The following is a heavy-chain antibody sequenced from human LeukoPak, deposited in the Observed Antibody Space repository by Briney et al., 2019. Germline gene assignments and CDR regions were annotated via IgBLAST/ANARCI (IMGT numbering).Heavy chain of an antibody. J-gene: IGHJ4*02. CDR3: ARETTVTTYLPGSH. CDR2: INSDGSSI. V-gene: IGHV3-74*01. D-gene: IGHD4-17*01. CDR1: GFTFSSYW. Sequence: PGGSLRLSCAASGFTFSSYWMHWVRQAPGKGLVWVSRINSDGSSITYADSVKGRFTISRDNAKNTLYLQMNSLRAEDTAVYYCARETTVTTYLPGSHWGQGTLVTVSS.